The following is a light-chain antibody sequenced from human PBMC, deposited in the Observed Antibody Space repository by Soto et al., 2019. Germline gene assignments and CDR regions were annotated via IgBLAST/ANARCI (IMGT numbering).Light chain of an antibody. Sequence: DIVMTQSPLSLSVTPGEPASISCRSSQSLLHSNGYNYLDWFLQKPRQSPQLLISLGSNRASGVPARCSGSGSGTDYTLKISRVEAEDVGIYYCMQSLETPRTFGQGTKLEIK. CDR1: QSLLHSNGYNY. CDR3: MQSLETPRT. V-gene: IGKV2-28*01. CDR2: LGS. J-gene: IGKJ2*01.